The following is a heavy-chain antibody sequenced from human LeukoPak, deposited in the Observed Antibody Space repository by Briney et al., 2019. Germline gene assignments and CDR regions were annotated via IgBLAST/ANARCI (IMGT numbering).Heavy chain of an antibody. J-gene: IGHJ4*02. D-gene: IGHD5-24*01. CDR3: ARSGRDGYVGLDY. Sequence: PSETLSLTCTVSGGSISSYYWSWIRQPLGKGLEWIGYIYYSGSTNYNPSLKSRVTISVDTSKNQFSLKLSSVTAADTAVYYCARSGRDGYVGLDYWGQGTLVTVSS. CDR1: GGSISSYY. CDR2: IYYSGST. V-gene: IGHV4-59*01.